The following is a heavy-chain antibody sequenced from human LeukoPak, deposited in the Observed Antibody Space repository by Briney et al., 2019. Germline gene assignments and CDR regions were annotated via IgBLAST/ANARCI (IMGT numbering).Heavy chain of an antibody. D-gene: IGHD3-3*01. J-gene: IGHJ4*02. CDR2: IGGRDDRT. CDR3: AKDPKPLYDFWSGYK. Sequence: SGGSLRLSCGASRFTFTRHTMTWLRQAPGEGLEWVSIIGGRDDRTHYADFVGGRFTISRDNSKNILYLQINSRRAEDRAVYYCAKDPKPLYDFWSGYKWGQGTLVTVSS. V-gene: IGHV3-23*01. CDR1: RFTFTRHT.